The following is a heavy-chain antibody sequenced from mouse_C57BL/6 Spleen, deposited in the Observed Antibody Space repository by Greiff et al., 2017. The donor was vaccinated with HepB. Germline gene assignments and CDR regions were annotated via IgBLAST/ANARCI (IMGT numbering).Heavy chain of an antibody. CDR3: ARPYYGSSWDWYFDV. CDR2: ISGGGGNT. D-gene: IGHD1-1*01. V-gene: IGHV5-9*01. Sequence: EVKLMESGGGLVKPGGSLKLSCAASGFTFSSYTMSWVRQTPEKRLEWVATISGGGGNTYYPDSVKGRFTISRDNAKTTLYLQMSSLRSEDTALYYCARPYYGSSWDWYFDVWGTGTTVTVSS. J-gene: IGHJ1*03. CDR1: GFTFSSYT.